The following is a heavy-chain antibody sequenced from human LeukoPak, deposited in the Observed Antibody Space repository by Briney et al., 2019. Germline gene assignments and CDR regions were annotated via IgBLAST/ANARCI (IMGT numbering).Heavy chain of an antibody. Sequence: SETLSLTCSVSDYSISSGYYWGWIRQSPRKGLEWIGSINHSGTTYYNLSLKSRVTISVDTSKNQFSLKLRSVTAADTAVYYCAQYNSGWYSVYDYWGQGTLVTVSS. V-gene: IGHV4-38-2*02. CDR2: INHSGTT. CDR1: DYSISSGYY. D-gene: IGHD6-19*01. CDR3: AQYNSGWYSVYDY. J-gene: IGHJ4*02.